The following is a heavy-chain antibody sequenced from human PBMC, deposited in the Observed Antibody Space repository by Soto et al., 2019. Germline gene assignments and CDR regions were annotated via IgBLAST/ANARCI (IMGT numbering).Heavy chain of an antibody. CDR2: ISWNSASM. CDR3: ARSFSDSYYDPDF. J-gene: IGHJ4*02. V-gene: IGHV3-9*01. D-gene: IGHD1-26*01. CDR1: GFTFDDYA. Sequence: GGSLRLSCAASGFTFDDYAMHWVRQAPGKGLEWVSGISWNSASMDYADSVKDRFSISRDNAENSLYLQMNILKIEDTAFYYCARSFSDSYYDPDFWGQGTLVTVS.